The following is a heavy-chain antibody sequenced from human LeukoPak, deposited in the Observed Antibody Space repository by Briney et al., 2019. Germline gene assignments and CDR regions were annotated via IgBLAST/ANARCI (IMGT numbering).Heavy chain of an antibody. V-gene: IGHV3-30*04. J-gene: IGHJ5*02. CDR3: AKTHIVVVTAQVGWFDP. Sequence: PGGSLRLSCGASGFTFSSYAMHWVRQAPGKGLEWVAVISYDGSNKYYADSVKGRFTISRDNSKNTLYLQMNSLRAEDTAVYYCAKTHIVVVTAQVGWFDPWGQGTLVTVSS. CDR2: ISYDGSNK. D-gene: IGHD2-21*02. CDR1: GFTFSSYA.